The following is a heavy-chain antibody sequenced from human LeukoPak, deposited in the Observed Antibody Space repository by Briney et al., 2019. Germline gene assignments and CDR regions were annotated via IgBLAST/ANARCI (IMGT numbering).Heavy chain of an antibody. Sequence: ASVKVSCKASGGTFSSYAISWVRQAPGQGLEWMARIIPIFGTANYAQKFQGRVTITTDESTSTAYMELSSLRSEDTAVYYCATEPTIYDFWSGSMYYFDYWGQGTLVTVSS. J-gene: IGHJ4*02. CDR1: GGTFSSYA. D-gene: IGHD3-3*01. V-gene: IGHV1-69*05. CDR3: ATEPTIYDFWSGSMYYFDY. CDR2: IIPIFGTA.